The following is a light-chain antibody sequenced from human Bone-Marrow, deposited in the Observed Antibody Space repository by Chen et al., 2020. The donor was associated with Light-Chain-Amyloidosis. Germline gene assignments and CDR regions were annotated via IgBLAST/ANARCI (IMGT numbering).Light chain of an antibody. CDR3: QSADSSGTYEVI. J-gene: IGLJ2*01. CDR1: ALPTKY. V-gene: IGLV3-25*03. Sequence: SYELTLPPPVSVSPGQTARITCSGDALPTKYADWYQQKPGQAPVLVIHRDTERPSGISERFSGSSSGTTATLTISGVQAEDEADYHCQSADSSGTYEVIFGGGTKLTVL. CDR2: RDT.